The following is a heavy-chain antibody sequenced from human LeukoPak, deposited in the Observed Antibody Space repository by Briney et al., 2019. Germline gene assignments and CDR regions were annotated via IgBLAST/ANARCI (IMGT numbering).Heavy chain of an antibody. J-gene: IGHJ5*01. Sequence: PAETLSLTCTVSGDSFRSYYWSWIRQPPGKGLEWIGYIYYSGSTNYNPSLKSRVTISVDTSKHQFSLKLNSVTAADTAVYYCARGRNLQWFDYWGQGTLVTL. CDR1: GDSFRSYY. CDR2: IYYSGST. CDR3: ARGRNLQWFDY. D-gene: IGHD2-21*01. V-gene: IGHV4-59*01.